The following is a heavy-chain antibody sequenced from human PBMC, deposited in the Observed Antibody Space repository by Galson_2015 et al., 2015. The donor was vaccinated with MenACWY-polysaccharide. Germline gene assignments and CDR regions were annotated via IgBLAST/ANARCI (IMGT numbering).Heavy chain of an antibody. Sequence: SLRLSCAASGFTFSSYAMSWVRQAPGKGLEWVSTMSGSGGTTYYADSVKGRFTISRDNSKNTLYLQMNSLGAEDTAVYFCARHRPRGNGMDVWGQGTTVTVSS. V-gene: IGHV3-23*01. D-gene: IGHD1-14*01. CDR1: GFTFSSYA. CDR3: ARHRPRGNGMDV. J-gene: IGHJ6*02. CDR2: MSGSGGTT.